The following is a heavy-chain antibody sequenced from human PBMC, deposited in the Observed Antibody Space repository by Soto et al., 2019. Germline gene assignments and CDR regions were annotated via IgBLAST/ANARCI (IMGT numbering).Heavy chain of an antibody. J-gene: IGHJ6*02. V-gene: IGHV1-2*04. Sequence: ASVKVSCKGSGYTFTGYYMHWVRQAPGQGLEGMGWINPNSGGTNYAQKFQGWVTMTRDTSISTAYMELSRLRSDDTAVYYCARDLATASLYYGMDVWGQGTTVTVSS. CDR2: INPNSGGT. CDR3: ARDLATASLYYGMDV. CDR1: GYTFTGYY. D-gene: IGHD1-26*01.